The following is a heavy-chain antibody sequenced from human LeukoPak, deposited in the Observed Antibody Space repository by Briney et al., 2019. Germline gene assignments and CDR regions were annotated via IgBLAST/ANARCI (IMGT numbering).Heavy chain of an antibody. Sequence: SVKVSCKASGYTFTDHDISWVRQAPGQGLEWMGGIIPIFGTANYAQKFQGRVTITADESTSTAYMELSSLRSEDTAVYYCARSTRGYSYGTLKWGQGTLVTVSS. D-gene: IGHD5-18*01. CDR3: ARSTRGYSYGTLK. CDR1: GYTFTDHD. CDR2: IIPIFGTA. J-gene: IGHJ4*02. V-gene: IGHV1-69*13.